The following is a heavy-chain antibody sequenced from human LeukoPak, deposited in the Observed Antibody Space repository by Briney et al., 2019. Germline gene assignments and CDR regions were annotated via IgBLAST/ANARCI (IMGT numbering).Heavy chain of an antibody. CDR2: INNDGSSA. V-gene: IGHV3-74*01. CDR1: GFTFNNYW. CDR3: ARRGTGHDMDV. Sequence: GSLRLSCAASGFTFNNYWIHWVRHVPRKGLAWVSRINNDGSSASYVDSVKGRFTISRDNAKNALFLQMNSLRAEDTAVYYCARRGTGHDMDVWGQGTTVIVSS. J-gene: IGHJ6*02. D-gene: IGHD1-1*01.